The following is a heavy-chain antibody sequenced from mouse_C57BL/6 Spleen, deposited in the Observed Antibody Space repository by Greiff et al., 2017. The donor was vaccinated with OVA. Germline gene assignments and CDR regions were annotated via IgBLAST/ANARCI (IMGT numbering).Heavy chain of an antibody. CDR3: ARDDYGSSPYYFDY. CDR2: IYPRSGNT. Sequence: VQLQQSGAELARPGASVKLSCKASGYTFTSYGISWVKQRTGQGLEWIGEIYPRSGNTYYNEKFKGKATLTADKSSSTAYMELRSLTSEDSAVYFGARDDYGSSPYYFDYWGQGTTLTVSS. D-gene: IGHD1-1*01. CDR1: GYTFTSYG. J-gene: IGHJ2*01. V-gene: IGHV1-81*01.